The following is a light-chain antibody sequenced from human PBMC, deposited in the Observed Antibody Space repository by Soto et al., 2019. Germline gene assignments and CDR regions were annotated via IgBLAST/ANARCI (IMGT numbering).Light chain of an antibody. CDR3: QQYGRSYT. V-gene: IGKV3-20*01. Sequence: EIVLTQSPGTLSLSPGERATLSCRASQSVSSSYLAWYQQKPGQAPRLLIYGASSSATGIPDRFSGSESGTDFTLNISRMDPEDFAVYYCQQYGRSYTFGQGTKLEIK. J-gene: IGKJ2*01. CDR2: GAS. CDR1: QSVSSSY.